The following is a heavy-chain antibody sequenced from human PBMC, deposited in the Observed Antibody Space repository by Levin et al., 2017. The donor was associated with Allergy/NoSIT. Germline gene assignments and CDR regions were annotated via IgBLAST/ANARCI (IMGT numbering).Heavy chain of an antibody. V-gene: IGHV5-51*01. CDR1: GYTFPNYW. J-gene: IGHJ4*02. Sequence: GESLKISCKGSGYTFPNYWIAWVRQMPGKGLEWMGTVYPGDSDTRYSPSFQGQVTISVDKSISTAYLQWSSLKASDTAMYDCVTSSSSWFEEGVFDYWGLGTLVAVSS. CDR3: VTSSSSWFEEGVFDY. D-gene: IGHD6-13*01. CDR2: VYPGDSDT.